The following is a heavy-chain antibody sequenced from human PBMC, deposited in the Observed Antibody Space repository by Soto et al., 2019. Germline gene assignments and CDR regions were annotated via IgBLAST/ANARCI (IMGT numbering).Heavy chain of an antibody. CDR1: GFTVSSNY. V-gene: IGHV3-66*01. CDR3: ARDRGRGYRGDKEGLDY. J-gene: IGHJ4*02. Sequence: EVQLVESGGGLVQPGGSLRLSCAASGFTVSSNYMSWVRQAPGKGLEWVSVIYSGGSTYYADSVKGRFTISRDNSKNTLYLHMNSLRAEDTAVYYCARDRGRGYRGDKEGLDYWGQGTLVTVSS. D-gene: IGHD5-12*01. CDR2: IYSGGST.